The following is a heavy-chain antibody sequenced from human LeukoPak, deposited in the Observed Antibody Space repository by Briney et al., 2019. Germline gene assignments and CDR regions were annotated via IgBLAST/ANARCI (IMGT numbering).Heavy chain of an antibody. Sequence: PSETLSLTCGVYGGSFSAYYWNWVRQPPGKGLEWIGEIIHSGSTSYNPSLKSRVTISVDTSKNQFSLKLSSVTAADTAVYYCARSGGAGSPLAYWGQGTLVTVSS. CDR2: IIHSGST. J-gene: IGHJ4*02. CDR1: GGSFSAYY. D-gene: IGHD4/OR15-4a*01. V-gene: IGHV4-34*12. CDR3: ARSGGAGSPLAY.